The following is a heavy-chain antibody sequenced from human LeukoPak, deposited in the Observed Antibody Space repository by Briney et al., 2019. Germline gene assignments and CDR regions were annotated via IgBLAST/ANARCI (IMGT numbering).Heavy chain of an antibody. D-gene: IGHD3-22*01. J-gene: IGHJ4*02. Sequence: SETLSLTCTVSGGSISSYYWSWIRQPPGKGLEWIGYIYYSGSTNYNPSLKSRVTISVDTSKNQFSLKLSSVTAADTAVYYCARGRLYDSSYFDYWGQGTLVTVSS. CDR3: ARGRLYDSSYFDY. CDR1: GGSISSYY. V-gene: IGHV4-59*12. CDR2: IYYSGST.